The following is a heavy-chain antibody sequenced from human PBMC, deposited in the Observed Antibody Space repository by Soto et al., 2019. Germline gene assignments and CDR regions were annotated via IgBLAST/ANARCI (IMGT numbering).Heavy chain of an antibody. Sequence: XSVKVACKASGYRLTSYAIHWVRQAPGQRLEWMGWINVGNGNTKYSRKFQGRVTITRDTSASTAYMEMSSLRSEDTAVFYCARVGYSNSWLDLWGQGTLVTVSS. J-gene: IGHJ4*02. CDR1: GYRLTSYA. D-gene: IGHD6-13*01. V-gene: IGHV1-3*01. CDR2: INVGNGNT. CDR3: ARVGYSNSWLDL.